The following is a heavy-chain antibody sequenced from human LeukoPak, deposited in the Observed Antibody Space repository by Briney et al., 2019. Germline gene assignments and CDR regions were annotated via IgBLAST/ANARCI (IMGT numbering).Heavy chain of an antibody. V-gene: IGHV4-34*01. CDR3: ARLGQQLVRGWFDP. D-gene: IGHD6-13*01. CDR2: INHSGST. CDR1: GGSFSGYY. Sequence: KPSETLSLTCAVYGGSFSGYYWSWIRQPPGKGLEWIGEINHSGSTNYNPSLKSRVTISVGTSKNQFSLKLSSVTAADTAVYYCARLGQQLVRGWFDPWGQGTLVTVSS. J-gene: IGHJ5*02.